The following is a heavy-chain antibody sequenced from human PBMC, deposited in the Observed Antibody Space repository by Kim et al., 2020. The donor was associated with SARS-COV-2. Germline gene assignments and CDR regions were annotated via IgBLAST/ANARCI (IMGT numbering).Heavy chain of an antibody. CDR1: GYTFTSYY. J-gene: IGHJ6*02. Sequence: ASVKVSCKASGYTFTSYYMHWVRQAPGQGLEWMGRINPSGGGTSYAQKFQGRVTMTRDTSTSTVYMELSSLRSEDTAVYFCAAAGVYYYYGMDVWGQGTTVTVSS. CDR3: AAAGVYYYYGMDV. V-gene: IGHV1-46*01. D-gene: IGHD6-13*01. CDR2: INPSGGGT.